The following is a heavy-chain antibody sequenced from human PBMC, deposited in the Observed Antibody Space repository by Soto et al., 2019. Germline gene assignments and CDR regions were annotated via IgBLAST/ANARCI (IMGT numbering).Heavy chain of an antibody. V-gene: IGHV1-3*01. CDR3: ARSIVVVTALDY. J-gene: IGHJ4*02. CDR1: GYTFTSYA. Sequence: QVQLVQSGAEVKKPGASVKVSCKASGYTFTSYAMHWVRQAPGQRLEWMGWINAGNGNTKYSQEFQGRVTITRDTSAITAYMEMSSLRSEDTAVYYCARSIVVVTALDYWGQGTLVTVSS. D-gene: IGHD2-21*02. CDR2: INAGNGNT.